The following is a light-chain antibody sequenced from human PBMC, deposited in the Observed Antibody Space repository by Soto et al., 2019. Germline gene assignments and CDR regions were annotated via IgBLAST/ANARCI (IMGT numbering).Light chain of an antibody. V-gene: IGKV1-39*01. CDR2: AAS. CDR1: QNISTC. Sequence: GDRVTITCRASQNISTCLNWYQQKPEKAPKLLIYAASSLQSGVPSRFTGSGSGTDFTLTIDSLQPEDFATYYCQQSYNKPWTFGQGTKVDIK. J-gene: IGKJ1*01. CDR3: QQSYNKPWT.